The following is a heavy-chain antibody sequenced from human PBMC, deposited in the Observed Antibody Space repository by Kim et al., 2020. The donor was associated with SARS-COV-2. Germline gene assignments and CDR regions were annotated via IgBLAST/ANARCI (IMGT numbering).Heavy chain of an antibody. CDR1: GGSISSGGYY. D-gene: IGHD4-17*01. CDR2: IYYSGST. J-gene: IGHJ4*02. Sequence: SETLSLTCTVSGGSISSGGYYWSWIRQHPGKGLEWIGYIYYSGSTYYNPSLKSRVTISVDTSKNQFSLKLSSVTAADTAVYYCVRSGYGGNSPLFDYWGQGTLVTVSS. V-gene: IGHV4-31*03. CDR3: VRSGYGGNSPLFDY.